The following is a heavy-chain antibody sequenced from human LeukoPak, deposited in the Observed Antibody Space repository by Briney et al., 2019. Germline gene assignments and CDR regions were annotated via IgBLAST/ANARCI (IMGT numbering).Heavy chain of an antibody. Sequence: GASVKVSCKVSGYTLTELSMHWVRQAPGKGLEWMGGFDPEDGETIYAQKFQGRVTMTEDTSTDTAYMELSSLRSEDTAVYYCVTVGYGYNYFDYWGPGTLVTVSS. D-gene: IGHD5-18*01. CDR2: FDPEDGET. J-gene: IGHJ4*02. CDR1: GYTLTELS. CDR3: VTVGYGYNYFDY. V-gene: IGHV1-24*01.